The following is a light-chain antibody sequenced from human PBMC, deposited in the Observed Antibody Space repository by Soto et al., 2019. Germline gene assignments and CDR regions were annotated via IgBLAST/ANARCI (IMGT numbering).Light chain of an antibody. Sequence: DIQMTQSPPSLSASVGDRVTITCRASQGIGNSLACYRQKPVTVTKLLIYSASTFQSGVPSRFSGSGSGTDFTLTISSLQTEDVEADYCPKYNTVPANFGNGTRLEI. J-gene: IGKJ5*01. V-gene: IGKV1-27*01. CDR3: PKYNTVPAN. CDR1: QGIGNS. CDR2: SAS.